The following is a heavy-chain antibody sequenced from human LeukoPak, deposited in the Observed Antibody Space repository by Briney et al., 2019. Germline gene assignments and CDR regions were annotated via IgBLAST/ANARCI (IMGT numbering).Heavy chain of an antibody. CDR3: AIRGEGSSWSGYGDY. CDR2: INPNSGCT. CDR1: GYTFTGYY. D-gene: IGHD6-13*01. Sequence: GASVKVSCKASGYTFTGYYMHWVRQAPGQGLEWMGRINPNSGCTNYAQKFQGRVTMTRDTSISTAYMELSRLRSDDTAVYYCAIRGEGSSWSGYGDYWGQGTLVTVSS. V-gene: IGHV1-2*06. J-gene: IGHJ4*02.